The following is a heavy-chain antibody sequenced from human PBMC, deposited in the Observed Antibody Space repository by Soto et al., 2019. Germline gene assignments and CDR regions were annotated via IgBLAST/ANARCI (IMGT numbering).Heavy chain of an antibody. Sequence: SVKVSCKASGGTFSSYAISWVRQAPGQGLEWMGGIIPIFGTANYAQKFQGRVTITADESTSTAYMELSSLRSEDTAVYYCARCNAPAAIRGNYYYGMDVWGQGTTVTVSS. D-gene: IGHD2-2*01. V-gene: IGHV1-69*13. CDR1: GGTFSSYA. CDR2: IIPIFGTA. CDR3: ARCNAPAAIRGNYYYGMDV. J-gene: IGHJ6*02.